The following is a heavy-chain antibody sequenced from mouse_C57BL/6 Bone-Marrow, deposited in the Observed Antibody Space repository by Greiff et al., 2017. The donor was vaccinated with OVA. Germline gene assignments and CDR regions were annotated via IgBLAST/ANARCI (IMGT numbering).Heavy chain of an antibody. J-gene: IGHJ4*01. CDR1: GYTFTDYE. CDR3: TRGYSRYYAMDY. Sequence: QVQLQQSGAELVRPGASVTLSCKASGYTFTDYEMHWVKQTPVHGLEWIGAIDPETGGTAYNQKFKGKAILTADKSSSTAYMELRSLTSEDAAVYCCTRGYSRYYAMDYWGQGTSVTVSS. V-gene: IGHV1-15*01. D-gene: IGHD2-5*01. CDR2: IDPETGGT.